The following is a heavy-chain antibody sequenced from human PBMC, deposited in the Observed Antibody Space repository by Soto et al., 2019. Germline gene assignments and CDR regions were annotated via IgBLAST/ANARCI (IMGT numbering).Heavy chain of an antibody. CDR1: GXTFSSYN. CDR3: ARDNSGWYYGVDY. CDR2: ISSSSSYI. Sequence: GGSLRLSCEASGXTFSSYNMNWVRQAPGKGLEWVSSISSSSSYIYYADSVKGRFTISRDNAKNSLYLQMNSLRAEDTAVYYCARDNSGWYYGVDYWGQGTLVTVSS. D-gene: IGHD6-19*01. V-gene: IGHV3-21*04. J-gene: IGHJ4*02.